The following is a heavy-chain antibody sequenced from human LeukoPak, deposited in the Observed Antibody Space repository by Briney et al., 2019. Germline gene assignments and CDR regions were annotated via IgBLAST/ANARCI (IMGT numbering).Heavy chain of an antibody. CDR3: ARHLGWFGELLNDY. Sequence: SETLSLTCAVYGGSFSGYYWSWIRQPPGKGLEWIGEINHSGSTNYNPSLKSRVTISVDTSKNQFSPKLSSVTAADTAVYYCARHLGWFGELLNDYWGQGTLVTVSS. CDR1: GGSFSGYY. CDR2: INHSGST. D-gene: IGHD3-10*01. J-gene: IGHJ4*02. V-gene: IGHV4-34*01.